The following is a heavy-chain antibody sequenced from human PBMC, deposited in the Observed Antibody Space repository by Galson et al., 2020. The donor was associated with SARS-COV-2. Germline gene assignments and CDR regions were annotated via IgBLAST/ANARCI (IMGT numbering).Heavy chain of an antibody. V-gene: IGHV3-11*01. J-gene: IGHJ4*02. CDR1: GFIFFDAH. CDR2: IKNRGDTM. D-gene: IGHD4-17*01. CDR3: AKKHDGDYHFDF. Sequence: GESLKISCAASGFIFFDAHMTWIRQAPGKGLEWISYIKNRGDTMYYADSVKGRFTISRDNGNNLLYLQMTSLRADDTALYYCAKKHDGDYHFDFWGQGTLVTVST.